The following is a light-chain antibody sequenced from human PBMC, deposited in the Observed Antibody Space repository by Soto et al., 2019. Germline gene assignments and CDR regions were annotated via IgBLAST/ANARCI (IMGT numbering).Light chain of an antibody. CDR1: SFKN. CDR3: SAYSFTASLYV. V-gene: IGLV2-14*03. CDR2: DVS. Sequence: QSALTQPASVSGSPGQSITISCTGTSFKNVSWYQQHPGQAPTLLIYDVSYRPSGISHRFSGSESAYTASLTISRLQSEDEADYYGSAYSFTASLYVVGTGSKFAVL. J-gene: IGLJ1*01.